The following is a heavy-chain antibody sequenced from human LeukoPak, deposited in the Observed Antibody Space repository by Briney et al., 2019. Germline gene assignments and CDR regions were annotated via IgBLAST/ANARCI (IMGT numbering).Heavy chain of an antibody. CDR3: ARDTGTTQYFDY. CDR1: GGSISSYY. J-gene: IGHJ4*02. D-gene: IGHD1-1*01. Sequence: SETLSLTCTVSGGSISSYYWSWIRQPPGKGLEWIGYIYYSGSTNYNPSLKSRVTISVDTSKNQFSLKLSSVTAADTAVYYCARDTGTTQYFDYWGQGTLVTVSS. CDR2: IYYSGST. V-gene: IGHV4-59*01.